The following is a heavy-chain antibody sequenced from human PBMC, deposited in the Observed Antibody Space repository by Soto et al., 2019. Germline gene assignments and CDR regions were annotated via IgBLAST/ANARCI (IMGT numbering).Heavy chain of an antibody. D-gene: IGHD6-6*01. Sequence: PGGSLRLSCAASGFTFSSYGMHWVRQAPGKGLEWVAVIWYDGSNKYYADSVKGRFTISRDSSKNTLYLQMNSLRAEDAAVYYCARDRAARYFDYWGQGTLVTVSS. V-gene: IGHV3-33*01. CDR1: GFTFSSYG. J-gene: IGHJ4*02. CDR2: IWYDGSNK. CDR3: ARDRAARYFDY.